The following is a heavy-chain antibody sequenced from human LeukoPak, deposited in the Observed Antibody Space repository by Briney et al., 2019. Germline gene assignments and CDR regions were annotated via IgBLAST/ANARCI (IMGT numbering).Heavy chain of an antibody. D-gene: IGHD6-6*01. CDR2: ITNTTSYT. CDR1: GFTFSVYY. V-gene: IGHV3-11*06. J-gene: IGHJ4*02. Sequence: KTGGSLRLSCAAFGFTFSVYYMSWSSQAPGKGLEWVSYITNTTSYTKYADSVKGQITISRDNPKNSPYLQMNSLRAENTAVYYCARVRIAALDYWGQGTLVTVSS. CDR3: ARVRIAALDY.